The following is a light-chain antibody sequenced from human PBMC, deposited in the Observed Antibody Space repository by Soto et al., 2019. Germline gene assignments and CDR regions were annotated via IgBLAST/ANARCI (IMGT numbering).Light chain of an antibody. Sequence: EIVLTQSPATLSLSPGERATLSCRASQSVSSYLAWYQQKPGQAPRLLIYDASNRATGIPARFSCSGSGTDFTLTISSLEPEDFAFYYCQQRRNWPPMYTFGQGTKLEIK. V-gene: IGKV3-11*01. CDR3: QQRRNWPPMYT. J-gene: IGKJ2*01. CDR2: DAS. CDR1: QSVSSY.